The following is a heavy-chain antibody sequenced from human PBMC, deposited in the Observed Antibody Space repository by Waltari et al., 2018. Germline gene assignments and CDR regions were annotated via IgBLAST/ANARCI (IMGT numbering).Heavy chain of an antibody. CDR2: INPNSGGT. V-gene: IGHV1-2*02. J-gene: IGHJ6*03. CDR1: GYTFTGSY. Sequence: QVQLVQSGAEVKKPGASVKVSCTASGYTFTGSYMHWVRHAPGQGLESMGRINPNSGGTNYAQKFQGRVTMTRDTSISTAYMELSRLRSDDTAVYYCAIVVPAAIGNYYYMDVWGKGTTVTVSS. D-gene: IGHD2-2*01. CDR3: AIVVPAAIGNYYYMDV.